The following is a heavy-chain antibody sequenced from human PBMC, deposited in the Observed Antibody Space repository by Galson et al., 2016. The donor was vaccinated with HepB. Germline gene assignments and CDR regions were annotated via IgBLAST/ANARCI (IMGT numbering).Heavy chain of an antibody. J-gene: IGHJ6*02. V-gene: IGHV3-23*01. Sequence: SLRLSCAASGFTFSNYAMNWVRQAPGKGLEWVSGVSGNGFSTYYADSVKGRFTISRDNSKNTLYLQMNSLRAEDTAVYYCAKGRLPSIAAPGYYGMDVWGQGTTVTVSS. CDR2: VSGNGFST. CDR3: AKGRLPSIAAPGYYGMDV. CDR1: GFTFSNYA. D-gene: IGHD6-13*01.